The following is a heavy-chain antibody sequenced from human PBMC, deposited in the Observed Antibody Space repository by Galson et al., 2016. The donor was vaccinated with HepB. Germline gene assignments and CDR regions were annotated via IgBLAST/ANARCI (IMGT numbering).Heavy chain of an antibody. CDR2: IYPAGSDT. Sequence: QSGAEVKKPGESLKISCKASGYSFTNYWIGWVRQMPGKGLEWMGIIYPAGSDTKYSPSFKGQVTISADKSINTTYLQWSSLQASDTAIYFCASHDIGVEPVAIHYWGQGTLVTVSS. CDR3: ASHDIGVEPVAIHY. CDR1: GYSFTNYW. J-gene: IGHJ4*02. D-gene: IGHD2-2*02. V-gene: IGHV5-51*01.